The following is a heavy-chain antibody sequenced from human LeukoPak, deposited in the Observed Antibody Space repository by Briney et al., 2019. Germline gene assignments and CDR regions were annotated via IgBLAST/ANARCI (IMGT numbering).Heavy chain of an antibody. Sequence: ASVKVSCKASGYTFTGYYMHWVRQAPGQGLEWMGRINPNSGGTNYAQKFQGRVTMTRDTSISTAYMELSRLRSDDTAVYYCARVADSSGYPNYFAYWGQGTLVTVSS. D-gene: IGHD3-22*01. V-gene: IGHV1-2*06. J-gene: IGHJ4*02. CDR1: GYTFTGYY. CDR3: ARVADSSGYPNYFAY. CDR2: INPNSGGT.